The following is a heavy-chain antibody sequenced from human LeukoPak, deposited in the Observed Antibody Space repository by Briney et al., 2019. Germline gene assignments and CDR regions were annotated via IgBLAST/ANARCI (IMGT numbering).Heavy chain of an antibody. V-gene: IGHV3-23*01. CDR1: GFTFSSYA. D-gene: IGHD3-10*01. CDR2: MSGSGGST. J-gene: IGHJ4*02. CDR3: AEDIIGYGSATNYFDS. Sequence: PGGSLRLSCAASGFTFSSYAMSWVRQAPGKGLEWVSGMSGSGGSTYYADSVKGRFTISRDNSENTLYLQMNSLRAEDTALYYCAEDIIGYGSATNYFDSWGQGTLVTVSS.